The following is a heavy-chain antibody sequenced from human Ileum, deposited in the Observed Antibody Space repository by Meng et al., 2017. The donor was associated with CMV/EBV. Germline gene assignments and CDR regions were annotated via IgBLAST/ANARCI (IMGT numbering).Heavy chain of an antibody. D-gene: IGHD5-18*01. CDR1: GGSISSYY. J-gene: IGHJ4*02. CDR2: IYTSGST. V-gene: IGHV4-4*07. CDR3: ARERPRGTAMASIDY. Sequence: QQSAPGLWSLSATLSVTCSVSGGSISSYYWSWIRHPAGNVLKWIGRIYTSGSTNCNPSLKSRVTMSVDTSKSQFSLKLSSVTAADTAVYYCARERPRGTAMASIDYWGQGTLVTVSS.